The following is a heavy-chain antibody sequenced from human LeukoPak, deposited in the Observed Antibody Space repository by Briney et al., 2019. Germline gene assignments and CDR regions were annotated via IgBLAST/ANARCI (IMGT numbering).Heavy chain of an antibody. CDR3: ASQEGYDFWSGYYRPYYYGMDV. Sequence: ASVKVSCKASGYTFTSYYMHWVRQAPGQGLEWMGIINPSGGSTSYAQKFQGRVTMTRDTSTSTVYMELSSLRSEDTAVYYCASQEGYDFWSGYYRPYYYGMDVWGQGTTVTVSS. V-gene: IGHV1-46*01. CDR2: INPSGGST. CDR1: GYTFTSYY. D-gene: IGHD3-3*01. J-gene: IGHJ6*02.